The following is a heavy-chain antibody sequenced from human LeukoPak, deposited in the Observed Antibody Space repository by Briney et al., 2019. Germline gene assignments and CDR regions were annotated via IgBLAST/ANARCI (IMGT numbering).Heavy chain of an antibody. CDR2: IYYSGST. CDR3: SRREVGVPAAMARAFDI. V-gene: IGHV4-39*02. Sequence: AEPLSLTCTVSCGSISSSSYWGWIRQPPAKGLEWIGNIYYSGSTYYNPSLKSRVTMSVDMANNHYSLKLSSVTAADTALYYGSRREVGVPAAMARAFDIWGQGTMVTVSP. D-gene: IGHD2-2*01. J-gene: IGHJ3*02. CDR1: CGSISSSSY.